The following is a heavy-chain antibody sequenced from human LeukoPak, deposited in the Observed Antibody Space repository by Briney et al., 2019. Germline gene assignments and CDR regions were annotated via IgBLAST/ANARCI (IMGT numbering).Heavy chain of an antibody. CDR2: ISSDGSNK. V-gene: IGHV3-30*01. CDR1: GFTFSSFA. J-gene: IGHJ4*02. D-gene: IGHD2-2*02. Sequence: GGSLRLSCAASGFTFSSFAIHWVRQAPGKGLEWAAVISSDGSNKFYADSVRGRFTIARDNSKNTLNLQMNSLRPEDTAVYYCARDRPVGVPIAISYDLDSWGQGTLVSVSS. CDR3: ARDRPVGVPIAISYDLDS.